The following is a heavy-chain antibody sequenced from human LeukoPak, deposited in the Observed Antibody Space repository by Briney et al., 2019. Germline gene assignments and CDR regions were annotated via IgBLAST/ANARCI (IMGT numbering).Heavy chain of an antibody. CDR3: AREKEQGLAYDAFDI. Sequence: SQTLSLTCAISGDSVSSNSAAWNWIRQSPSRGLEWLGRTYYRSKWYSDYAVSVKGRITINPDTSKNHFSLQLTSVTPEDTAVYYCAREKEQGLAYDAFDIWGQGTMVTVSS. D-gene: IGHD6-19*01. CDR2: TYYRSKWYS. J-gene: IGHJ3*02. CDR1: GDSVSSNSAA. V-gene: IGHV6-1*01.